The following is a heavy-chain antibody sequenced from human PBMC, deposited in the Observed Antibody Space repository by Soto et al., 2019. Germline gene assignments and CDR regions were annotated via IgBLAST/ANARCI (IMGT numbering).Heavy chain of an antibody. CDR1: GFTFSSYA. CDR3: AKTGLSWQLVSRGGPQANPLDY. Sequence: GGSLRLSCAASGFTFSSYAMSWVRQAPGKGLEWVSAISGSGGSTYYADSVKGRFTISRDNSKNTLYLQMNSLRAEDTAVYYCAKTGLSWQLVSRGGPQANPLDYWGQGTLVTVSS. CDR2: ISGSGGST. J-gene: IGHJ4*02. V-gene: IGHV3-23*01. D-gene: IGHD6-6*01.